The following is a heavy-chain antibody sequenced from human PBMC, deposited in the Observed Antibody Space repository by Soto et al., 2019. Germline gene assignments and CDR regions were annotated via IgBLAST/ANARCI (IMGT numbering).Heavy chain of an antibody. V-gene: IGHV4-31*03. Sequence: QVQLQESGPGLVKPSQTLSLTCTVSGGSISSGGYYWSWIRQHPGKGLEWIGYIYYSGSTYHNPSLNGRVTIXXDXAXXHSSLKPSSVAAADTAVYFCARVPERSDSVTRLDFWGQGTLVTVSS. CDR3: ARVPERSDSVTRLDF. J-gene: IGHJ4*02. CDR2: IYYSGST. D-gene: IGHD3-22*01. CDR1: GGSISSGGYY.